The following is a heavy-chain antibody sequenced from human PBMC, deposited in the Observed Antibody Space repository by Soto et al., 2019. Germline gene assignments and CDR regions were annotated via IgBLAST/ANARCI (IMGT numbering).Heavy chain of an antibody. CDR3: ARLSIAAAGLHPVDY. J-gene: IGHJ4*02. CDR1: GDSISPYY. D-gene: IGHD6-13*01. Sequence: QVQLQESGPGLVNPSETLSLTCTVSGDSISPYYWSWIRQPPGKGLEWIGYVYYSGSTYYNPSLKSRVTISVDTSKNQFSLKLSSVTAADTAVYYCARLSIAAAGLHPVDYWGQGTLVTVSS. V-gene: IGHV4-59*12. CDR2: VYYSGST.